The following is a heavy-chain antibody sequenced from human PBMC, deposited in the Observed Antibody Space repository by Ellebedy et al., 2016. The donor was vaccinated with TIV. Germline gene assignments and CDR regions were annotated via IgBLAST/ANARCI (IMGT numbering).Heavy chain of an antibody. V-gene: IGHV4-59*08. D-gene: IGHD3-9*01. Sequence: SETLSLTCTVSGGSISSYYWSWIRQPPGKGLEWIGYIYYSGSTYYNSSLKSRVTISVDTSNNQFSLELNSVTAADTAVYYCARFSHSGYDFDYWGQGTLVTASS. CDR2: IYYSGST. J-gene: IGHJ4*02. CDR1: GGSISSYY. CDR3: ARFSHSGYDFDY.